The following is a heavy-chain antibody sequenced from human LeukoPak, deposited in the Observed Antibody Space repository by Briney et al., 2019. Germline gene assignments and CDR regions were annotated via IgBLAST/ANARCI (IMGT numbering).Heavy chain of an antibody. CDR3: ARSKNYYDSSGYYREPPPNWFDP. CDR2: IIPVFGTA. V-gene: IGHV1-69*05. J-gene: IGHJ5*02. D-gene: IGHD3-22*01. CDR1: GGTFSSYA. Sequence: SVKVSCKASGGTFSSYAISWVRQAPGQGREWMGGIIPVFGTANYAQKLQGRVTIATDESTSTAYMELSSLRSEDTDVYYCARSKNYYDSSGYYREPPPNWFDPWGQGTLVTVSS.